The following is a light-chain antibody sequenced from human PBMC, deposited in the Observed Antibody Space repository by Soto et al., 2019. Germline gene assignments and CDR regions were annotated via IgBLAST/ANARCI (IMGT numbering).Light chain of an antibody. CDR2: AAS. CDR1: QDISNY. CDR3: QHYNSAPRT. Sequence: DIQMTQSPSSLSASVGDRVAITCRASQDISNYLAWYQQKPGKVPKVLIYAASTLQSGVPSRFSGSGSGTDFTLTISSLQPEDVSTYYCQHYNSAPRTFGPGTDVDIK. J-gene: IGKJ3*01. V-gene: IGKV1-27*01.